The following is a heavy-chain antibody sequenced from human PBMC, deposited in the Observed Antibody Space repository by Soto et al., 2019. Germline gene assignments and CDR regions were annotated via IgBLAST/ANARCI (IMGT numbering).Heavy chain of an antibody. CDR3: AKESWGHAFDT. CDR1: GFPFSTYA. CDR2: IRGIGYTT. Sequence: GGSLRLSCAASGFPFSTYAMSWVRQAPGRGLEWVSAIRGIGYTTYYADSVKGRFTISRDNSKSTLSLQMNSLRGEDTAIYYRAKESWGHAFDTWGQGTMVTVSS. D-gene: IGHD7-27*01. V-gene: IGHV3-23*01. J-gene: IGHJ3*02.